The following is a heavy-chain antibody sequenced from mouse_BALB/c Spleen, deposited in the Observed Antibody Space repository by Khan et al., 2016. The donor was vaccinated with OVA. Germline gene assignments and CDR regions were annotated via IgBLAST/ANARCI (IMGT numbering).Heavy chain of an antibody. CDR2: INPSDGDT. CDR3: TRSGYGTFAY. D-gene: IGHD2-1*01. CDR1: GYTFTSYY. V-gene: IGHV1S81*02. Sequence: VELVESGAELVKPGASVKLSCKASGYTFTSYYMYWVKQRPGQGLEWIGEINPSDGDTNFNEKFKSKATLTVDKSSSTAYIQLSSLTSEDSAVYYCTRSGYGTFAYWGQGTLVTVSA. J-gene: IGHJ3*01.